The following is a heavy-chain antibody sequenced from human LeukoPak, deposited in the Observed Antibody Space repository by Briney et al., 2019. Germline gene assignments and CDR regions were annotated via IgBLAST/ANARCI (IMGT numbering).Heavy chain of an antibody. Sequence: ASVXVSCKASGYTFTGYYMHWVRXAPGQGLEWMGWINPNSGGTNYAQKFQGRVTMTRDTSISTAYMELSRLRSDDTAVYYCAKEPYSSSPHFDYWGQGTLVTVSS. CDR3: AKEPYSSSPHFDY. D-gene: IGHD6-6*01. CDR2: INPNSGGT. CDR1: GYTFTGYY. J-gene: IGHJ4*02. V-gene: IGHV1-2*02.